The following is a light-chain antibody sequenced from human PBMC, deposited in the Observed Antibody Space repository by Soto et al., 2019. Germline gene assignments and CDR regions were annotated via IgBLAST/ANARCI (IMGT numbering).Light chain of an antibody. CDR2: GAS. V-gene: IGKV1-5*01. CDR1: QSIRYY. CDR3: HRPDSHPPA. J-gene: IGKJ1*01. Sequence: DIPLTQSPPTLSASVGDRVTITCRASQSIRYYRAWYQQMPGKAPKLLIYGASSLPSGVPSRFRGSESGTEISLSASSPPPDDSADSHCHRPDSHPPAFGERNKVDI.